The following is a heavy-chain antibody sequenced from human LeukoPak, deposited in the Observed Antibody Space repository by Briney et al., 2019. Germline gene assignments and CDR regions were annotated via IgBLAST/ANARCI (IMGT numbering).Heavy chain of an antibody. J-gene: IGHJ5*02. D-gene: IGHD2-21*01. CDR2: VNSDGSST. Sequence: QPGRSLRLSCAASGFTVSSYWMHWVRQAPGKGLLWVSRVNSDGSSTMYADSVKGRFTISRDNAKDSLYLQMNSLTAEDTAMYYCVRAYHPGGWFDPWGQGTLVTVSS. CDR1: GFTVSSYW. V-gene: IGHV3-74*03. CDR3: VRAYHPGGWFDP.